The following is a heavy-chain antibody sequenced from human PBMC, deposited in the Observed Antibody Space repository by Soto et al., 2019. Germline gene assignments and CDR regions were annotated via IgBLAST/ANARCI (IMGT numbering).Heavy chain of an antibody. Sequence: QVQLVQSGAEVKKPGASVKVSCKASGYTFTDYGVSWVRQAPGQGLEWMGWINTYNGKTNYAPKVQARVTMTTHTSTSTAYMELRSLKSDNTAVYFCARDQYAVGGDIWGQGTLLTVSS. CDR3: ARDQYAVGGDI. CDR2: INTYNGKT. CDR1: GYTFTDYG. D-gene: IGHD2-21*02. J-gene: IGHJ4*02. V-gene: IGHV1-18*01.